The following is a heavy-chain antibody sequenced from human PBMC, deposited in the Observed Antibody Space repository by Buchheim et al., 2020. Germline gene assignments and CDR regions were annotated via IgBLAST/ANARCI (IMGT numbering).Heavy chain of an antibody. D-gene: IGHD6-6*01. CDR2: IYYSGST. CDR1: GGSISSYY. J-gene: IGHJ5*02. Sequence: QVQLQESGPGLVKPSETLSLTCTVSGGSISSYYWRWIRQPPGKGLEWIGYIYYSGSTNYNPSLTSRVTISVDTSKNQFSLKLSSVTAADTAVYYCATAMLEYSSSSGWFDPWGQGTL. CDR3: ATAMLEYSSSSGWFDP. V-gene: IGHV4-59*01.